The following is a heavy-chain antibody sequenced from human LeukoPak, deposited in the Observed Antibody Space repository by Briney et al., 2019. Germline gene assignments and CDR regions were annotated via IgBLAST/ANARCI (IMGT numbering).Heavy chain of an antibody. J-gene: IGHJ6*03. CDR1: GFTFSSYA. Sequence: GSLRLSCAASGFTFSSYAMSWVRQAPGKGLEWIGEINHSGSTKYNPSLKSRVTISVDTSKNQFSLKLSSVTAADTAVYYCASSRGLHMDVWTKGTTVTVSS. CDR3: ASSRGLHMDV. V-gene: IGHV4-34*01. D-gene: IGHD3-10*01. CDR2: INHSGST.